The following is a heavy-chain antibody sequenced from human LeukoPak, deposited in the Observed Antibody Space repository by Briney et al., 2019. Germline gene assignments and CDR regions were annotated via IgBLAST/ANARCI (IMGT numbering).Heavy chain of an antibody. J-gene: IGHJ3*02. V-gene: IGHV4-39*07. Sequence: GSLRLSCAASGFTFNRYWMSWIRQPPGKGLEWIGSIYYSGSTYYNPSLKSRVTISVDTSKNQFSLHLNSVTPDDTALYYCARGGLVRGSLNSLTGFDIWGQGTMVTVSS. CDR2: IYYSGST. D-gene: IGHD3-10*01. CDR3: ARGGLVRGSLNSLTGFDI. CDR1: GFTFNRYW.